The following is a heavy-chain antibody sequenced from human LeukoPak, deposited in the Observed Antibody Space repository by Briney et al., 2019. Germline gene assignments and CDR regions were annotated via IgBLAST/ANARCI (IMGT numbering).Heavy chain of an antibody. CDR3: ARMDSGSYLFYYYYMDV. D-gene: IGHD1-26*01. CDR1: GFTFSSYS. CDR2: ISGSSSYI. Sequence: GGSLRLSCAASGFTFSSYSMNWVRQAPGKGLEWVSSISGSSSYIYYADSVKGRFTISRDNAKNSLYLQMNSLRAEDTAVYYCARMDSGSYLFYYYYMDVWGKGTTVTVSS. V-gene: IGHV3-21*01. J-gene: IGHJ6*03.